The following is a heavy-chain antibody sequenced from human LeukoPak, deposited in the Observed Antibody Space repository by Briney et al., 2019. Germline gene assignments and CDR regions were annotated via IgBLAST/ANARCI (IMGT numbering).Heavy chain of an antibody. Sequence: PSETLSLTCTVSGGSISSYYWSWIRQPPGKGLEWIGYIYYSGSTNYNPSLKSRVTISVDTSKSQFSLKLSSVTAADTAVYYCARHGVVAATNWFDPWGQGTLVTVSS. J-gene: IGHJ5*02. CDR3: ARHGVVAATNWFDP. CDR1: GGSISSYY. D-gene: IGHD2-15*01. V-gene: IGHV4-59*08. CDR2: IYYSGST.